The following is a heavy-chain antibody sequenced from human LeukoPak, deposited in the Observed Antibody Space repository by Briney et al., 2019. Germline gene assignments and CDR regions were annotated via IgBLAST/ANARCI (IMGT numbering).Heavy chain of an antibody. CDR3: ARESPVTGTTEYYFDY. CDR1: GFTFSSYA. CDR2: ISYDGSNK. V-gene: IGHV3-30-3*01. Sequence: GRSLRLSCAASGFTFSSYAMHWVRQAPGKGLEWVAVISYDGSNKYYADSVKGRFTISRDNSKNTLYLQMNSLRAEDTAVYYCARESPVTGTTEYYFDYWGQGTLVTVSS. D-gene: IGHD1-20*01. J-gene: IGHJ4*02.